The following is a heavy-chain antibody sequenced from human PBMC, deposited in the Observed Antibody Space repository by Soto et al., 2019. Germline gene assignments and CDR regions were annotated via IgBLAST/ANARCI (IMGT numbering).Heavy chain of an antibody. J-gene: IGHJ5*02. CDR3: ARDLVPIWNYVGLAPGAQHWFDP. CDR2: ITPSSGST. CDR1: GYTFNNYF. D-gene: IGHD1-7*01. Sequence: QVQLVQSGAEVRKPGASVKVSCKASGYTFNNYFMHWVRQAPAQGLEWMGVITPSSGSTTYAQRCRGSLTMPRDMSTRTVYMALRSLRSEDTAVYFCARDLVPIWNYVGLAPGAQHWFDPWGQGTLVTVSS. V-gene: IGHV1-46*02.